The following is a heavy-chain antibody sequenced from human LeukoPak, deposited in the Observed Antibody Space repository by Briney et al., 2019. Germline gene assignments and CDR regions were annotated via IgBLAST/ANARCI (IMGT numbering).Heavy chain of an antibody. J-gene: IGHJ3*02. Sequence: ASVKVSCTASGYTFTSYYMHWVRQAPGQGLEWMGIINPSGGSTSYAQKFQGRVTMTRDTSTSTVYMELSSLRSEDTAVYYCARMFIAAAGPDAFDIWGQGTMVTVSS. CDR2: INPSGGST. D-gene: IGHD6-13*01. CDR3: ARMFIAAAGPDAFDI. V-gene: IGHV1-46*01. CDR1: GYTFTSYY.